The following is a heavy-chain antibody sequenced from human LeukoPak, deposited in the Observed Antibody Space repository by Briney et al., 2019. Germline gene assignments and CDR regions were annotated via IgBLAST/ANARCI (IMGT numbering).Heavy chain of an antibody. J-gene: IGHJ3*02. CDR3: AKSWNTAVVLDAFDI. V-gene: IGHV3-23*01. CDR2: ISGSGGST. D-gene: IGHD1/OR15-1a*01. Sequence: PGGSLRLSCAASGFTFSSYAMTWVRQPPGKGLGWVSAISGSGGSTFYADSVKGRFTISRDNSKNTLYLQMSCLRAEDTAVYFCAKSWNTAVVLDAFDIGGQGTMVTVSS. CDR1: GFTFSSYA.